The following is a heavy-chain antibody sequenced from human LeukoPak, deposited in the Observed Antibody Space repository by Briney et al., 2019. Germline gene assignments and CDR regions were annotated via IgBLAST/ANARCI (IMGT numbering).Heavy chain of an antibody. J-gene: IGHJ4*02. CDR2: INPNSGGT. CDR3: TSKHIAAAGTSDY. V-gene: IGHV1-2*02. Sequence: ASVKVSCKASGYTFTVYYMHWVRQAPGQGLEWMGWINPNSGGTNYAQKFQGRVTMTRDTSISTAYMELSRLRSDDTAVYYCTSKHIAAAGTSDYWGQGTLVTVSS. D-gene: IGHD6-13*01. CDR1: GYTFTVYY.